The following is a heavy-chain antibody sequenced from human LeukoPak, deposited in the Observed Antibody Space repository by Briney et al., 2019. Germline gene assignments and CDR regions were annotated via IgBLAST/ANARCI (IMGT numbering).Heavy chain of an antibody. V-gene: IGHV3-23*01. Sequence: GGSLRLSCAASGFTFSSYAMSLVRRVPGKGLEWVSSISGNTGDTFYADSVKGRFTISRDNSKNTLYLQMNSLRAEDTAVYYCAKDPGTYYYDSSSYAGWGQGTLVTVSS. CDR3: AKDPGTYYYDSSSYAG. D-gene: IGHD3-22*01. J-gene: IGHJ4*02. CDR1: GFTFSSYA. CDR2: ISGNTGDT.